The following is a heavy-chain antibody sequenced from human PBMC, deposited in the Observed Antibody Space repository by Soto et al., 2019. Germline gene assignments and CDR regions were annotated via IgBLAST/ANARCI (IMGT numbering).Heavy chain of an antibody. V-gene: IGHV4-34*01. CDR1: GGSFSGYY. Sequence: SETVSLTCAVYGGSFSGYYWSWIRQPPGKGLEWIGEINHSGSTNYNPSLKSRVTISVDTSKNQFSLKLSSVTAAGTAVYYCARSRAAAGTSWFDPWGQGTLVTVSS. D-gene: IGHD6-13*01. CDR3: ARSRAAAGTSWFDP. CDR2: INHSGST. J-gene: IGHJ5*02.